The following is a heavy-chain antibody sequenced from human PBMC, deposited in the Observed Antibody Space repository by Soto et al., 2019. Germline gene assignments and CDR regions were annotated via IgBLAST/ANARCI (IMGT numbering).Heavy chain of an antibody. Sequence: ELQLLESGGGLVQPGGSLRLSCVASGFTFGSSAMSWVRQAPGRGLEWVSRMNVKERDTDYADFVQGRFTMSRDASKSILFLDKFSLRADDTAMYYCAQVPSSSHDGPIFDSGGQGPRVTVPS. V-gene: IGHV3-23*01. D-gene: IGHD2-2*01. CDR3: AQVPSSSHDGPIFDS. J-gene: IGHJ4*02. CDR2: MNVKERDT. CDR1: GFTFGSSA.